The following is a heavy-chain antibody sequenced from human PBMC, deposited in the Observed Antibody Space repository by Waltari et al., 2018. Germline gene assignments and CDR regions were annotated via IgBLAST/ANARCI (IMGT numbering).Heavy chain of an antibody. J-gene: IGHJ4*02. Sequence: QVQLVQSGAEVKKPGASVKVSCKASGYTFTSYYMHWVRQAPGQGLEWMGIINPSGGSTSYAQKFQGRVTMTRDTSTSTVYMELSSLRSEDTAVYYCARDVEGFFGVVSASGPLYWGQGTLVTVSS. D-gene: IGHD3-3*01. CDR1: GYTFTSYY. CDR2: INPSGGST. V-gene: IGHV1-46*01. CDR3: ARDVEGFFGVVSASGPLY.